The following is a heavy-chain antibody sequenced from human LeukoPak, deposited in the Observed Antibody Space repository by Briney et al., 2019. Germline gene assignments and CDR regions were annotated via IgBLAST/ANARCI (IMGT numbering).Heavy chain of an antibody. CDR3: AVGGVYLRGGAEAFDI. Sequence: GSLRLSCAASGFTLSDSAMTWVRQPPGKGLEWIGEIYHSGSTNYNPSLKSRVTISVDKSKNQFSLKLSSVTAADTAVYYCAVGGVYLRGGAEAFDIWGQGTMVTVSS. CDR1: GFTLSDSAM. V-gene: IGHV4-4*02. J-gene: IGHJ3*02. CDR2: IYHSGST. D-gene: IGHD3-10*01.